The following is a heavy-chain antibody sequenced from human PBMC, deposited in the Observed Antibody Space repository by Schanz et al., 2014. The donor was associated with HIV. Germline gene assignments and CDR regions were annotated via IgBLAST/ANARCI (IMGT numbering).Heavy chain of an antibody. V-gene: IGHV3-66*01. D-gene: IGHD2-15*01. CDR3: ALSRPSGYGGSWYFDL. Sequence: EVQLVESGGDLVQPGGSLRLSCAASGFAFRDYWMTWVRQAPGTGLEWVSVIYSGDTTNYADSVKGRFTISRDNSKNTLYLQMNSLRAEDTAVYYCALSRPSGYGGSWYFDLWGRGTLVAVSS. CDR1: GFAFRDYW. CDR2: IYSGDTT. J-gene: IGHJ2*01.